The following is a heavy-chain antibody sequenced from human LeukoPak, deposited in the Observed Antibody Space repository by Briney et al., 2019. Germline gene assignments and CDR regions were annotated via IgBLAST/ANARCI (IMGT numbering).Heavy chain of an antibody. CDR1: GFAFSSYS. CDR3: AILEWPRYYYYMDV. V-gene: IGHV3-21*01. D-gene: IGHD3-3*01. CDR2: ISSSSYI. J-gene: IGHJ6*03. Sequence: GGSLRLSCAASGFAFSSYSMNWVRQAPGKGLEWVSPISSSSYIYYADSVKGRFTISRDNAKNSLYLQMNSLRAEDTAVYYCAILEWPRYYYYMDVWGKGTAVTVSS.